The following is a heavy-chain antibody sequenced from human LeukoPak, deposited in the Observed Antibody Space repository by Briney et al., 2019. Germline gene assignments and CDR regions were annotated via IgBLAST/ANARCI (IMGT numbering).Heavy chain of an antibody. V-gene: IGHV1-24*01. CDR1: GYTLTELS. CDR3: ATATVVTTYYYYGMDV. CDR2: FDPEDGET. J-gene: IGHJ6*02. Sequence: ASVKVSCKVSGYTLTELSMHWVRQAPGKGLEWMGGFDPEDGETIYAQKFRGRVTMTEDTSTDTAYMELSSLRSEDTAVYYCATATVVTTYYYYGMDVWGQGTTVTVSS. D-gene: IGHD3-22*01.